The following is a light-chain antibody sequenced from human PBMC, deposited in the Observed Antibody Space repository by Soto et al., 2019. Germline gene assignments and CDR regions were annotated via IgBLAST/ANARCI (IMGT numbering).Light chain of an antibody. Sequence: DIQMTQSPSSLSASVGDRVTITCRASQSISNDLYWYRQKPGKAPKLLIYAASSLQGGVPSRFSGSGSGTDFTLTISSLQPEDFATYYCQQSYSTPPYTFGQGTRLEIK. CDR2: AAS. CDR1: QSISND. V-gene: IGKV1-39*01. J-gene: IGKJ2*01. CDR3: QQSYSTPPYT.